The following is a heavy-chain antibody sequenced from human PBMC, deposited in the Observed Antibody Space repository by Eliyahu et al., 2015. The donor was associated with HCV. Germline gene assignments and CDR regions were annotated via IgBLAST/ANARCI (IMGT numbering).Heavy chain of an antibody. CDR3: AKSYSSSWAYYFDY. CDR1: GFTFSXYA. J-gene: IGHJ4*02. V-gene: IGHV3-23*01. CDR2: ISGSGGST. D-gene: IGHD6-13*01. Sequence: EVQLLESGGGLVQPGGSLRLSXAASGFTFSXYAMXWVRQAPGKGLEWVSXISGSGGSTYYADXVKGRFTISRDNSKNTLYLQMNSLRAEDTAVYYCAKSYSSSWAYYFDYWGQGTLVTVSS.